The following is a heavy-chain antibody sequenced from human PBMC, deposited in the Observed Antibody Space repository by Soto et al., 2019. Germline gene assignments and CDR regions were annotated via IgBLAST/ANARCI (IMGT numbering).Heavy chain of an antibody. CDR3: ARHNGPLRYFDWLLPAAGYFDY. V-gene: IGHV4-39*01. D-gene: IGHD3-9*01. Sequence: KSSETLSLTCTVSGGSISSSSYYWGWIRQPPGKGLEWIGSIYYSGSTYYNPSLKSRVTISVDTSKNQFSLKLSSVTAADTAVYYCARHNGPLRYFDWLLPAAGYFDYWGQGTLVTVSS. J-gene: IGHJ4*02. CDR2: IYYSGST. CDR1: GGSISSSSYY.